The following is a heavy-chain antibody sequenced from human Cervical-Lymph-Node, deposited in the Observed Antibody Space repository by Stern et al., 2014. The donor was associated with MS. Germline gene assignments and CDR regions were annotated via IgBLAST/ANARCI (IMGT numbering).Heavy chain of an antibody. V-gene: IGHV7-4-1*02. CDR3: ARVRCTTTSCYTAYYHAMDV. D-gene: IGHD2-2*01. Sequence: QVKLVQFGSELKNPGASVKISCKASEFTFTTYAINWVRQAPGQGLEWMGWIKTNTGNPTYSQVFTGRFVFSVDTSVNTAYLEISDLKADDTAVFYCARVRCTTTSCYTAYYHAMDVWGQGTTVTVS. J-gene: IGHJ6*02. CDR1: EFTFTTYA. CDR2: IKTNTGNP.